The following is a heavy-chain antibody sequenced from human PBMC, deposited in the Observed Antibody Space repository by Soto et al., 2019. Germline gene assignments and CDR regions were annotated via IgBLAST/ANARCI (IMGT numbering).Heavy chain of an antibody. D-gene: IGHD4-17*01. Sequence: QFQMVQSAAEVKRPGSSVKVSCKASGGTFNNHVINWVRQAPGQGHEWMGEIIPIFGTRNYEQEFHGRVTKIADETTTTANMELSSLRSEDTAMYYCATDQTRVGTDGGNLLDYWGQGTLVIVST. V-gene: IGHV1-69*12. CDR3: ATDQTRVGTDGGNLLDY. CDR2: IIPIFGTR. CDR1: GGTFNNHV. J-gene: IGHJ4*02.